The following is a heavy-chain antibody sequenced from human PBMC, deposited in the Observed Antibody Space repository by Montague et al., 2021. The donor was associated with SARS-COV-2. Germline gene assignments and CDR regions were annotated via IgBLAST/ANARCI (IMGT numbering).Heavy chain of an antibody. V-gene: IGHV4-4*02. CDR2: IYHSGST. D-gene: IGHD6-19*01. CDR3: ARTGYSSGWHSFDY. J-gene: IGHJ4*02. CDR1: GGSISSINW. Sequence: SETLSLTCVVSGGSISSINWWSWVSQLPGKGLEWIGEIYHSGSTKYNPSLQSRVIISVDKSKNQFSLKLSSVTAADTAVYYCARTGYSSGWHSFDYWGQGTLVTVSS.